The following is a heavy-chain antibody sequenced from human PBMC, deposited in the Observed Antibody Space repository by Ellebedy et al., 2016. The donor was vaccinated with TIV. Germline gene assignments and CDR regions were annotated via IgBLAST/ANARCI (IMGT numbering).Heavy chain of an antibody. D-gene: IGHD3-22*01. V-gene: IGHV3-74*01. CDR3: ARIGGGLYYYDTTGYWL. Sequence: GESLKISCAASGFTFSNYWMHWVRQAPGKGLVWVSRINSDGSSISYADSVKGRFTISRDNAKNTLYLQMNSLRAEDTAVYYCARIGGGLYYYDTTGYWLWGQGTLFTVSS. CDR2: INSDGSSI. J-gene: IGHJ4*02. CDR1: GFTFSNYW.